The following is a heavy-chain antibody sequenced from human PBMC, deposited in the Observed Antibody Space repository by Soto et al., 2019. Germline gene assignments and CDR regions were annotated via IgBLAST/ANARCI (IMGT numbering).Heavy chain of an antibody. CDR3: VRGLWGPGTA. CDR1: GGSLSGYY. Sequence: VLLQQWGAGLLKPSETLSLTCAVYGGSLSGYYWSWIRQPPGKGREWIGEISHSGSTNYNPSLKSRATISVDTSKNQFSLKLTSVTAADTAVYHCVRGLWGPGTAWGQGTLVTVSS. CDR2: ISHSGST. V-gene: IGHV4-34*01. J-gene: IGHJ5*02. D-gene: IGHD1-1*01.